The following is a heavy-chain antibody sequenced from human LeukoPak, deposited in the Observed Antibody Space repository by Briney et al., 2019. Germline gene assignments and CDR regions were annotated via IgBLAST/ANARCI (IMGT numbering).Heavy chain of an antibody. D-gene: IGHD5-18*01. V-gene: IGHV4-59*12. J-gene: IGHJ1*01. CDR1: GGSISSYY. Sequence: SETLSLTCTVSGGSISSYYWSWIRQPPGKGLEWIGYIYYSGSTNYNPSLKSRVTISVDTSKNQFSLKLSSVTAADTAVYYCAILGRGYSYGSAEYFQHWGQGTLVTVSS. CDR3: AILGRGYSYGSAEYFQH. CDR2: IYYSGST.